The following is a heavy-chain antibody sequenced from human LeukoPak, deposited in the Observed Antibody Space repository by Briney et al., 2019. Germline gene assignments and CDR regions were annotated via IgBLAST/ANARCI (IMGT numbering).Heavy chain of an antibody. D-gene: IGHD3-22*01. J-gene: IGHJ6*02. CDR3: ARDRRSGSLYYYYYYGMDV. CDR2: INHSGST. Sequence: SETLSLTCAVYGGSFSGYYWSWIRQPPGKGLEWIGEINHSGSTNYNPSLKSRVTISVDTSKNQFSLKLSSVTAADTAVYYCARDRRSGSLYYYYYYGMDVWGQGTTVTVSS. V-gene: IGHV4-34*01. CDR1: GGSFSGYY.